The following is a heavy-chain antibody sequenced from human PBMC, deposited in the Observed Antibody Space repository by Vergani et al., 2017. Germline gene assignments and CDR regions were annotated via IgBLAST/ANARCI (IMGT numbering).Heavy chain of an antibody. J-gene: IGHJ6*03. CDR1: GDSVSSNSAA. CDR3: ARERTSYSSSSGGYYYYYMDV. D-gene: IGHD6-6*01. CDR2: TYYRSKWYN. Sequence: QVQLQQSGPGLVKPSQTLSLTCAISGDSVSSNSAAWNWIRQSPSRGLEWLGRTYYRSKWYNDYAVSVKSRITINPDTSKNQCSLQLNSVTPEDTAVYYCARERTSYSSSSGGYYYYYMDVWGKGTTVTVSS. V-gene: IGHV6-1*01.